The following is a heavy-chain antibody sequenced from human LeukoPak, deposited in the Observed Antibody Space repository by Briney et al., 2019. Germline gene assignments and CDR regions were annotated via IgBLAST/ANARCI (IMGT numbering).Heavy chain of an antibody. CDR2: ISYDGSNK. J-gene: IGHJ4*02. CDR1: GFTFSSYA. D-gene: IGHD1-26*01. V-gene: IGHV3-30*03. CDR3: AREVGAGNFDY. Sequence: GGSLRLSCAASGFTFSSYAMNWVRQAPGKGLEWVAVISYDGSNKYYVDSVKGRFTISRDNSKNTLYLQMNSLRAEDTAVYYCAREVGAGNFDYWGQGTLVTVSS.